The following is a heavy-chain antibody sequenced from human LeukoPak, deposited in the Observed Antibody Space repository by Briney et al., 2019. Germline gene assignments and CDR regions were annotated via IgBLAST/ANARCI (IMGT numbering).Heavy chain of an antibody. CDR3: ANPGSGYYFDY. CDR2: SSGSGGST. CDR1: GFLFSNSC. V-gene: IGHV3-23*01. Sequence: GGSLRLCCAAPGFLFSNSCMTLVRQAPGKGLEWVSSSSGSGGSTVYADSVKGRFIIARDNSKNTADLQMNSLSAEDTALCYCANPGSGYYFDYWGQGTLVTVSS. J-gene: IGHJ4*02. D-gene: IGHD3-3*01.